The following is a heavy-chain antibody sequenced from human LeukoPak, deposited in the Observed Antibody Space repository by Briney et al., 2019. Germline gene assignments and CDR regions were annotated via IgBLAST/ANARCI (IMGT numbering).Heavy chain of an antibody. Sequence: SETLSLTCTVPGGSISSYYWSWIRQPPGKGLEWIGYIYYSGSTNYNPSLKSRVTISVDTSKNQFSLKLSSVTAADTAVYYCARSDGYYYDSSGYYYDYWGQGTLVTVSS. V-gene: IGHV4-59*01. D-gene: IGHD3-22*01. CDR1: GGSISSYY. CDR3: ARSDGYYYDSSGYYYDY. J-gene: IGHJ4*02. CDR2: IYYSGST.